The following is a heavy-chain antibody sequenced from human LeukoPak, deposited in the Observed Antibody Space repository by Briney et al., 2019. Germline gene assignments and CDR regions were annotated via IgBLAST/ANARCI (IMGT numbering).Heavy chain of an antibody. CDR2: IYYSGST. CDR3: AREAVAGASFDL. Sequence: PSETLSLTCTVSGGSISSYYWSWIRQPPGKGLEWIGYIYYSGSTNYNPSLKSRVTISVDTSKNQFSLKLSSVTAADTAVYHCAREAVAGASFDLWGRGTLVTVSS. D-gene: IGHD6-19*01. CDR1: GGSISSYY. V-gene: IGHV4-59*08. J-gene: IGHJ2*01.